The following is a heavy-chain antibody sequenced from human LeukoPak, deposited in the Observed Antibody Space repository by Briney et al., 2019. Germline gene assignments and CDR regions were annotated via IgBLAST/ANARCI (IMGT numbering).Heavy chain of an antibody. Sequence: PPETLSLTCAVSGASINSYFWSWIRQPPGKGLEYIGYIGYSGSTYFNPSLKSRVTMSVDTSKNQFSLKLRSETAADTAVYYCARDGFSSGWPNFDYWGQGTLVTVSS. V-gene: IGHV4-59*12. CDR2: IGYSGST. D-gene: IGHD6-19*01. CDR1: GASINSYF. J-gene: IGHJ4*02. CDR3: ARDGFSSGWPNFDY.